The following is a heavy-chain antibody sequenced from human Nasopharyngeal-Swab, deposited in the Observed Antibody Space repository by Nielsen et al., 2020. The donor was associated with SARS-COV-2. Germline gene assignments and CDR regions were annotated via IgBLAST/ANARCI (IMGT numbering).Heavy chain of an antibody. V-gene: IGHV3-23*01. CDR2: IDAGGGNT. J-gene: IGHJ4*02. CDR3: ADPPFSEY. CDR1: GFTFSTYA. Sequence: GGSLRLSCAASGFTFSTYAMTWVRQAPGKGLEWVSTIDAGGGNTWYADSVKGRFTISRDNSKSTLYLQMNSLRADDTALYCCADPPFSEYWGQGTLVTVSS.